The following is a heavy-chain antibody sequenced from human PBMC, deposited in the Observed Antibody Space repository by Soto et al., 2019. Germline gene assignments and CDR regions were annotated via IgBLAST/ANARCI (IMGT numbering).Heavy chain of an antibody. CDR3: AGGRGRQQLVMSYYYGMDV. D-gene: IGHD6-13*01. Sequence: PSETLSLTCAVYGGSFSGYYWSWIRQPPGKGLEWIGEINHSGSTNYNPSLKSRVTISVDTSKNQFSLNLSPVTAADTAVYYCAGGRGRQQLVMSYYYGMDVWGQGTTVTVSS. CDR1: GGSFSGYY. V-gene: IGHV4-34*01. J-gene: IGHJ6*02. CDR2: INHSGST.